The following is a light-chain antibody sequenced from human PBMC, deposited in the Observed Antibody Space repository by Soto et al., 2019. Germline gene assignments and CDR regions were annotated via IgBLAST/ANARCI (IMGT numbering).Light chain of an antibody. Sequence: AIQMTQSPSSLSASVGVRVTITCRASQGIRNDLGWYQQKPGKAPKLLIYKASNLESGVPSRFSGSGSGTEFTLTISSLQPGDFATYYCQHYNTYPWTFGQGTKVDI. CDR2: KAS. J-gene: IGKJ1*01. CDR3: QHYNTYPWT. V-gene: IGKV1-6*01. CDR1: QGIRND.